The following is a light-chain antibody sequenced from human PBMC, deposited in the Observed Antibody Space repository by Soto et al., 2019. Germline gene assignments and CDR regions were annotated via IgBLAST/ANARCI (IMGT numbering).Light chain of an antibody. V-gene: IGKV3-15*01. CDR3: QHYNNWPPYT. J-gene: IGKJ2*01. CDR2: GAS. CDR1: QSVSSN. Sequence: EIVMTQSPATLSVSPGERAILSCRASQSVSSNLAWYQQKPGQAPRLLIYGASTRVTGIPARFSGSGSGTEFTLTISSLQSEDIAVYYCQHYNNWPPYTFGQGTKLEIK.